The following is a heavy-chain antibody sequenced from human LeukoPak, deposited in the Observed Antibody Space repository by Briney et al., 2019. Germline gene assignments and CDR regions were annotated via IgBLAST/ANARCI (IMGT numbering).Heavy chain of an antibody. Sequence: PGRSLRLSCPASGFTFSNGWMSWVGQAPGKGLEWVGLIKSKSERGTTDYAAPVKGRFTISRDGSTNTVYLHMNSLKTEDTAVYFCTSNLYCSTSSCYTLYNCGQGTLGAVSP. CDR1: GFTFSNGW. V-gene: IGHV3-15*01. D-gene: IGHD2-2*02. CDR2: IKSKSERGTT. J-gene: IGHJ4*02. CDR3: TSNLYCSTSSCYTLYN.